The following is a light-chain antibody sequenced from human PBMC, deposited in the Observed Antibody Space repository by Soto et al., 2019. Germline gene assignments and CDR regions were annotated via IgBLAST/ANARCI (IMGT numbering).Light chain of an antibody. CDR3: QQANSFPLT. Sequence: DIQVTQSPPTLSASVGDRVTIACRASQTISTWMAWYQQKPGKAPKLLVYDASSLQSGVPSRFSGSGSGTDFTLTISSLQPEDFATYYCQQANSFPLTFGGGTKVDIK. CDR1: QTISTW. V-gene: IGKV1-12*01. J-gene: IGKJ4*01. CDR2: DAS.